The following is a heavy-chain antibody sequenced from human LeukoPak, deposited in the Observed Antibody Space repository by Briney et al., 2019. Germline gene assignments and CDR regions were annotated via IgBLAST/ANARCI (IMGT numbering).Heavy chain of an antibody. CDR3: ARDTGSSKVGAFDI. CDR2: ISSSSSYI. CDR1: GFSVSNNY. V-gene: IGHV3-21*01. D-gene: IGHD6-6*01. Sequence: GGSLRLSCAASGFSVSNNYMSWVRQAPGKGLEWVSSISSSSSYIYYADSVKGRFTISRDNAKNLLYLQMNSLRAEDTAVYYCARDTGSSKVGAFDIWGQGTMVTVSS. J-gene: IGHJ3*02.